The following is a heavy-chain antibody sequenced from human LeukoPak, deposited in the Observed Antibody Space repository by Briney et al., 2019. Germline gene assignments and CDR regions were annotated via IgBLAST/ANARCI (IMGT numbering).Heavy chain of an antibody. Sequence: SETLSLTCAVSDDSFSSHYWTWIRQPPGKGLEWIGYISYIGSTNYNPSLKSRVTISIDTSRNQFSLRLSSVTAADTAVYYCAIYLVTVTKGFDIWGQGTMVSVSS. D-gene: IGHD4-17*01. V-gene: IGHV4-59*11. CDR3: AIYLVTVTKGFDI. J-gene: IGHJ3*02. CDR1: DDSFSSHY. CDR2: ISYIGST.